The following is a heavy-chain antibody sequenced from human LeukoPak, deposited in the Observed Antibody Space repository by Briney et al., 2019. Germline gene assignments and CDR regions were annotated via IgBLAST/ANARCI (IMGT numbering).Heavy chain of an antibody. Sequence: ASVKVSCKASGYTFTSYGISWVRQAPGQGLEWMGWINPNSGGTNYAQKFQGRVSMTRDTSLNTAYMELSSLRSDDTAVYYCARGDKKENLSGPSGYFDPWGQGSLVTVSS. CDR3: ARGDKKENLSGPSGYFDP. CDR1: GYTFTSYG. D-gene: IGHD3-10*01. V-gene: IGHV1-2*02. J-gene: IGHJ5*02. CDR2: INPNSGGT.